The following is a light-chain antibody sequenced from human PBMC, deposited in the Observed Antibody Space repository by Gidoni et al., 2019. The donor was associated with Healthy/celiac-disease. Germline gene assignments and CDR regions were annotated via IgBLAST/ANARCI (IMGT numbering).Light chain of an antibody. CDR3: QQSYSTLPT. Sequence: DIQMTQSPSSLSASVADRVTITCRASQSISSYLNWYQQKPGKSPKLRIYAASSLQSGVPSRFSGSGSGTEFTLTISSLQPEDFATYYCQQSYSTLPTFGQGTKVEIK. J-gene: IGKJ1*01. V-gene: IGKV1-39*01. CDR1: QSISSY. CDR2: AAS.